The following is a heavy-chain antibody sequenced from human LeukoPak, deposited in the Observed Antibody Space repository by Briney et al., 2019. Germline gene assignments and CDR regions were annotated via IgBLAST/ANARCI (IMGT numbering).Heavy chain of an antibody. Sequence: GGSLRLSCAASGFTFSSYSMNWARQAPGKGREGVSSISSSSSYIYYADSVKARFTTSRANAKNSLYLQMNSLRADDTAVYYCARDQAQGDILTGYYRKNDYWGQGTLVTVSS. V-gene: IGHV3-21*01. CDR1: GFTFSSYS. D-gene: IGHD3-9*01. J-gene: IGHJ4*02. CDR2: ISSSSSYI. CDR3: ARDQAQGDILTGYYRKNDY.